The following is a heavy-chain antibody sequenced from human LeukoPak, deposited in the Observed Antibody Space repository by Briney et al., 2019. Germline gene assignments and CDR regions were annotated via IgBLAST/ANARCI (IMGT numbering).Heavy chain of an antibody. CDR3: ARDSGTTGEVKFDP. Sequence: SQTLSLTCTVSGGSISSYYWSWLRQPAGTALEWIGRIYTSGTITYNPSLKSRVTMSVDTSKNQFSLKLSSVTAADTAVYYCARDSGTTGEVKFDPWGQGTLVTVSS. CDR2: IYTSGTI. V-gene: IGHV4-4*07. J-gene: IGHJ5*02. CDR1: GGSISSYY. D-gene: IGHD3-10*01.